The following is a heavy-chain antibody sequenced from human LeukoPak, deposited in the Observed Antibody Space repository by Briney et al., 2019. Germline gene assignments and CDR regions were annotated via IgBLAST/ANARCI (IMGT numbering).Heavy chain of an antibody. J-gene: IGHJ4*02. CDR3: ARVRSGWYEDY. CDR2: ISSSSSTI. V-gene: IGHV3-48*04. Sequence: GGSLRLSCAASGFTFSSYSVNWVRQAPGKGLEWVSYISSSSSTIYYADSVKGRFTISRDNAKNSLYLQMNSLRAEDTAVYYCARVRSGWYEDYWGQGTLVTVSS. CDR1: GFTFSSYS. D-gene: IGHD6-19*01.